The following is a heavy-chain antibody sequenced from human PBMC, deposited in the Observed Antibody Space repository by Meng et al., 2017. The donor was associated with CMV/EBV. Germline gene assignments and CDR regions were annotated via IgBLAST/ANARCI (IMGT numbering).Heavy chain of an antibody. V-gene: IGHV1-46*01. CDR1: GYTFTSYY. J-gene: IGHJ6*02. D-gene: IGHD6-6*01. CDR2: INPSGGST. Sequence: ASVKVSCKASGYTFTSYYMHWVRQAPGQGLEWMGIINPSGGSTSYAQKFQGRVTMTRDTSTSTVYMELSSLRSEDTAVYYCARDQGYSSSSPEDRYYGMDVWGQGTTVTVSS. CDR3: ARDQGYSSSSPEDRYYGMDV.